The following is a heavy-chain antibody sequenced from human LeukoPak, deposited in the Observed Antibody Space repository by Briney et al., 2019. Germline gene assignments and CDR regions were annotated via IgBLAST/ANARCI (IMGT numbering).Heavy chain of an antibody. Sequence: GGSLRLSCAASEISFSSSWMHWVRQGPGKGLVWVSRVNSDGTRTNYADSVKGRFAISRDNAKNMLYLQMNSLRAEDTAVYYCAKGRNIVVVVAATAWGLDAFDIWGQGTMVTVSS. D-gene: IGHD2-15*01. J-gene: IGHJ3*02. CDR1: EISFSSSW. V-gene: IGHV3-74*01. CDR3: AKGRNIVVVVAATAWGLDAFDI. CDR2: VNSDGTRT.